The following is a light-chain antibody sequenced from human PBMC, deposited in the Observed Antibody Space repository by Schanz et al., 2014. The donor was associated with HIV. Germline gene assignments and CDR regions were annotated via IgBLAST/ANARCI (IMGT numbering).Light chain of an antibody. J-gene: IGLJ2*01. Sequence: QSALTQPPSVSGSPGQSVTISCTGTGSDVGGFNRVSWYQQPPGTAPKLMIYEVTNRPSGVPDRFSGSKSGNTASLTVSGLQAEDEADYYCQSFDRSLGRVVFGGGTKVTVL. CDR3: QSFDRSLGRVV. CDR1: GSDVGGFNR. CDR2: EVT. V-gene: IGLV2-18*01.